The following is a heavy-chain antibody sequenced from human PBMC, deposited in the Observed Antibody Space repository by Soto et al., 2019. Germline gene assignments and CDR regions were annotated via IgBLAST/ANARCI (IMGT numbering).Heavy chain of an antibody. CDR3: ARSEEDSDYYYYGMDV. CDR2: TYYRSLWYS. Sequence: PSQTRSLTCVGSGDTVSSNSFAWNWVRQSPSRVLEWLGRTYYRSLWYSDYAVSVRSRIDINADTSKNQVSLQLNSVTPEDTAVYYCARSEEDSDYYYYGMDVWGQGTPMTV. J-gene: IGHJ6*02. CDR1: GDTVSSNSFA. D-gene: IGHD2-15*01. V-gene: IGHV6-1*01.